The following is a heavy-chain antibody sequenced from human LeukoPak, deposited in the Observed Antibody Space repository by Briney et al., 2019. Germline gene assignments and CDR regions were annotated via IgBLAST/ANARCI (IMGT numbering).Heavy chain of an antibody. D-gene: IGHD4-17*01. CDR1: GFTFSSYT. CDR3: ANYMTTVTTSAFDV. J-gene: IGHJ3*01. Sequence: GGSLRLSCAASGFTFSSYTMTWVRQAPGKGLEWVSVISGSGGNTYYGDSVKGRFTISIDNSKSTLYVQMNSLRDEDTAVYYCANYMTTVTTSAFDVWGQGTMVTVSS. CDR2: ISGSGGNT. V-gene: IGHV3-23*01.